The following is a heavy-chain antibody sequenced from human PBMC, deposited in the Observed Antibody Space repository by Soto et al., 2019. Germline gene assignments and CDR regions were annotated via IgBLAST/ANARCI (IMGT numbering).Heavy chain of an antibody. CDR1: GGTFSSYA. CDR2: IIPIFGTA. CDR3: ARGYCSSTSCWSNGMDV. J-gene: IGHJ6*02. V-gene: IGHV1-69*01. Sequence: QVQLVQSGAEVKKPGSSVKVSCKASGGTFSSYAISWVRQAPGQGLEWMGGIIPIFGTANYAQKFQGRVTITADESTSTAYMELGSLRSEDTAVYYCARGYCSSTSCWSNGMDVWGQGTTVTVSS. D-gene: IGHD2-2*01.